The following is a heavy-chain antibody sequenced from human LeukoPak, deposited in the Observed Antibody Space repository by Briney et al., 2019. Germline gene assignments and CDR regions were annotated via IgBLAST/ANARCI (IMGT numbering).Heavy chain of an antibody. J-gene: IGHJ4*02. V-gene: IGHV3-74*01. CDR3: AREVGGAGSH. CDR2: IDEHGTTI. Sequence: GESLRFSCAISGFTFSRYWMHWIRQAPGEGPVWVSRIDEHGTTIDYADSVRDRFTISRDNAKNTLYLHMNTLRAEDTAVYYCAREVGGAGSHWGQGSLVTVSS. D-gene: IGHD3-10*01. CDR1: GFTFSRYW.